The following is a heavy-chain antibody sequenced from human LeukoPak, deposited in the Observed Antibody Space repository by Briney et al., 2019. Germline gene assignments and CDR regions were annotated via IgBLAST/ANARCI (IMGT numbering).Heavy chain of an antibody. CDR1: GFTFSSYA. V-gene: IGHV3-30*02. CDR2: IWYDGSNK. D-gene: IGHD3-10*01. CDR3: AKLLWFGELFPFDY. Sequence: GGSLRLSCAASGFTFSSYAMHWVRQAPGKGLEWVAFIWYDGSNKDYTDSVKGRFTISRDNSKNTLYLQMNSLRAEDTALYYCAKLLWFGELFPFDYWGQGTLVTVSS. J-gene: IGHJ4*02.